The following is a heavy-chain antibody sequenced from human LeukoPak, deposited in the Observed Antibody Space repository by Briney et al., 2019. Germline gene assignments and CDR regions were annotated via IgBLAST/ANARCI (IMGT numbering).Heavy chain of an antibody. Sequence: GGSLRLSCRASGFIFSSYALNWIRRAPGQGLEWVSSISSSSGDIYYTDSVKGRFTISRDNARKSLYLQMNSLRVEDTAVYYCVRDYGGSSGAFDLWGQGTMVTVSS. CDR2: ISSSSGDI. CDR3: VRDYGGSSGAFDL. J-gene: IGHJ3*01. CDR1: GFIFSSYA. V-gene: IGHV3-21*01. D-gene: IGHD4-23*01.